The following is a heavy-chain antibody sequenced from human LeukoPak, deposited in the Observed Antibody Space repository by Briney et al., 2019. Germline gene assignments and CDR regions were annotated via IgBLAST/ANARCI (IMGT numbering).Heavy chain of an antibody. V-gene: IGHV3-48*04. D-gene: IGHD1-7*01. CDR2: IRSSSSTI. CDR3: ARMNYISSGWGAPFDY. Sequence: GGSLRLSCAASGFTFSSYWMSWVRQAPGKGLEWISYIRSSSSTIYYADSMKGRFTISRDNAKNSLYLQMNSLRAEDTAVYYCARMNYISSGWGAPFDYWGQGTLVTVSS. J-gene: IGHJ4*02. CDR1: GFTFSSYW.